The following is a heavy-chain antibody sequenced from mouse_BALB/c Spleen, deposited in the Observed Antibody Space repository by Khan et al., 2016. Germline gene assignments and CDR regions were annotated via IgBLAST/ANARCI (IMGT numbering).Heavy chain of an antibody. CDR1: GYSITSDYA. CDR3: ARCYYGWGYFDY. J-gene: IGHJ2*01. D-gene: IGHD1-2*01. V-gene: IGHV3-2*02. CDR2: ISYSGST. Sequence: EVQLQESGPGLVKPSQSLSLTCTVTGYSITSDYAWNWIRQFPGNKLEWMGYISYSGSTSHNPSLKSRISITRDTSKNQFFLQLNSVTTEDTATYYCARCYYGWGYFDYWGQGTTLTVSS.